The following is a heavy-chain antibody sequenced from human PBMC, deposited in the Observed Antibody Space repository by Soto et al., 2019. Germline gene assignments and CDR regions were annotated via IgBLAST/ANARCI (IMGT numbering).Heavy chain of an antibody. V-gene: IGHV1-69*13. J-gene: IGHJ6*02. Sequence: GASVKVSCKASGGTFSSYAISWVRQAPGQGPEWMGGIIPIFGTANYAQKFQGRVTITADESTSTAYMELSSLRSEDTAVYYCARRITMVRGAYYYYYGMDVWDQGTTVTVSS. CDR3: ARRITMVRGAYYYYYGMDV. CDR1: GGTFSSYA. CDR2: IIPIFGTA. D-gene: IGHD3-10*01.